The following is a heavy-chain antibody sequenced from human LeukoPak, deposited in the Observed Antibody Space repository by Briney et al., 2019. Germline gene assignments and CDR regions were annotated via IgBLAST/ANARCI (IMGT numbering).Heavy chain of an antibody. V-gene: IGHV3-21*01. CDR3: AGVTGYSSSWSDY. CDR1: GFTFSSYS. CDR2: ISSSSSYI. Sequence: GGSLRLSCAASGFTFSSYSMNWVRQAPGKGLEWVSSISSSSSYIYHADSVKGRFTISRDNAKNSLYLQMNSLRAEDTAVYYCAGVTGYSSSWSDYWGQGTLVTVSS. D-gene: IGHD6-13*01. J-gene: IGHJ4*02.